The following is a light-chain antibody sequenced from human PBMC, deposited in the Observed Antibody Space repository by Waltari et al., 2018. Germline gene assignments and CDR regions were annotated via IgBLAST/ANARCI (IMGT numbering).Light chain of an antibody. CDR3: SSYTTSSTLV. V-gene: IGLV2-14*03. J-gene: IGLJ1*01. CDR2: DVT. Sequence: QSALTQPASVSGSPGQSINISCTGTSSDVGGYNYVSWYQHHPGKAPKLMIYDVTNRPSGVSNRFSGSKSGNTASLTISGLQAEDEADYYCSSYTTSSTLVFGTGTKVTVL. CDR1: SSDVGGYNY.